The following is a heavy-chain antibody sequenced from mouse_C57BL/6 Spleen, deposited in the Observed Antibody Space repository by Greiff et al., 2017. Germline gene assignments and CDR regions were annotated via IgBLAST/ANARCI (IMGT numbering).Heavy chain of an antibody. CDR2: INPNNGGT. CDR1: GYTFTDYY. CDR3: ARDGSPHYYAMDY. V-gene: IGHV1-26*01. Sequence: EVQLQQSGPELVKPGASVKISCKASGYTFTDYYMNWVKQNHGKSLEWIGDINPNNGGTSYNQKFKGEATLTVDKSSSTAYMQLRSLTSDDSAVYYCARDGSPHYYAMDYWGQGTSVTVSS. D-gene: IGHD1-1*01. J-gene: IGHJ4*01.